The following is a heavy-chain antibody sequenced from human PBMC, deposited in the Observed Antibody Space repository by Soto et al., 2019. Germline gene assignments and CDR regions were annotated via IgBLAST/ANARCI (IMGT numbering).Heavy chain of an antibody. CDR3: ASSVDTALIYGMYV. Sequence: EVQLVESGGGLVQPGGSLRLSCAASGFTFSSYWMHWVRQAPGKGLVWVSRINSDGSSTSYADSVKGRFTISRDNAKNTLYLQMNNLRAEDTAVYYCASSVDTALIYGMYVWGQGTTVTVSS. CDR2: INSDGSST. J-gene: IGHJ6*02. D-gene: IGHD5-18*01. CDR1: GFTFSSYW. V-gene: IGHV3-74*01.